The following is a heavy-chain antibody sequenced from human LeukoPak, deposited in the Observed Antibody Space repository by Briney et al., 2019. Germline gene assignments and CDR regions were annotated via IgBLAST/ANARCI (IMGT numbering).Heavy chain of an antibody. Sequence: GGSLRLSCAASGFTFSSYSMNWVRQAPGKGLEWVSSISSSSSYIYYADSVKGQFTISRDNAKNSLYLQMNSLRAEDTAVYYCARDLYDILTGYSSNFDYWGQGTLVTVSS. CDR2: ISSSSSYI. CDR1: GFTFSSYS. CDR3: ARDLYDILTGYSSNFDY. V-gene: IGHV3-21*01. J-gene: IGHJ4*02. D-gene: IGHD3-9*01.